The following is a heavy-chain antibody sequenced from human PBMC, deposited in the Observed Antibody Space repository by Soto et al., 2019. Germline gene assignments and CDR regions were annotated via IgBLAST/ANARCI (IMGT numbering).Heavy chain of an antibody. V-gene: IGHV3-23*01. CDR3: AKGSVVGADYSYGMDV. Sequence: EVQLLESGGDLVQPGGSLTLSCAAAGFTFSSYGMSWVRQAPGKGLEWVSAVSGSGGSVYYADSVRGRFTISRDNSNNTLYLQVNRLRAEDTAIYYCAKGSVVGADYSYGMDVWGQGTTVTVSS. CDR2: VSGSGGSV. D-gene: IGHD2-2*01. CDR1: GFTFSSYG. J-gene: IGHJ6*02.